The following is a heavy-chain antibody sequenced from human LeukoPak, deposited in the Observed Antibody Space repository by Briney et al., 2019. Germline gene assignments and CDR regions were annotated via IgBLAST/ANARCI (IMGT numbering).Heavy chain of an antibody. CDR2: IYYSGST. Sequence: PSETLSLTCTVSGGSISSSSYYWGWIRQPPGKGLEWIGSIYYSGSTYYNPSLKSRVTISVDRSKNQFSLKLSSVTAADTAVYYCARLYCSGGSCYFDYWGQGTLVTVSS. J-gene: IGHJ4*02. D-gene: IGHD2-15*01. CDR3: ARLYCSGGSCYFDY. V-gene: IGHV4-39*07. CDR1: GGSISSSSYY.